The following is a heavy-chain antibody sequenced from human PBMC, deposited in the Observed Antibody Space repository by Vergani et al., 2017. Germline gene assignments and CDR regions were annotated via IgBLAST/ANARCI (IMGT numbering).Heavy chain of an antibody. CDR2: IYTSGST. D-gene: IGHD3-3*01. CDR3: ATDVWSGTDI. Sequence: QVQLQESGPGLVKPSQTLSLTCTVSGGSISSGSYYWSWIRQPAGKGLVWIGRIYTSGSTNYNPSLKSRVTISVDTSKNQFSLKLSSVTAADTAVYYCATDVWSGTDIWGQGTMVTVSS. J-gene: IGHJ3*02. CDR1: GGSISSGSYY. V-gene: IGHV4-61*02.